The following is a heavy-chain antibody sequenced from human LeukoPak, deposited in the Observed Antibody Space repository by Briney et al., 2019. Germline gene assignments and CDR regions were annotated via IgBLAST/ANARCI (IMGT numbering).Heavy chain of an antibody. Sequence: SETLSLTCTVSGGSVSSGSYYWSWIRQPPGKGLEWIGYIYYSGSTNYNPSLKSRVTISVDTSKNQFSLKLSSVTAADTAVYYCAREYSSGLDYWGQGTLVTVSS. V-gene: IGHV4-61*01. J-gene: IGHJ4*02. CDR2: IYYSGST. D-gene: IGHD6-19*01. CDR1: GGSVSSGSYY. CDR3: AREYSSGLDY.